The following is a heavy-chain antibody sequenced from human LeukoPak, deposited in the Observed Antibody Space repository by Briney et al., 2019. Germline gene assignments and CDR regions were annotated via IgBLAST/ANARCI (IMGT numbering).Heavy chain of an antibody. D-gene: IGHD6-13*01. V-gene: IGHV4-59*08. Sequence: SETLSLTCAVYGGSISSYYWSWIRQPPGKGLEWIGYIYYSGSTNYNPSLKSRVTISVDTSKNQFSLKLSSVTAADTAVYYCARHRYSSSLPKFDPWGQGTLVTVSS. CDR1: GGSISSYY. J-gene: IGHJ5*02. CDR2: IYYSGST. CDR3: ARHRYSSSLPKFDP.